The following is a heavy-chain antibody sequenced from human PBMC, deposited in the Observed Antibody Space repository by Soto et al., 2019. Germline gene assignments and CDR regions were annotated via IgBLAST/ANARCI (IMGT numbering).Heavy chain of an antibody. CDR2: ISAYNGNT. CDR3: ARVNADYDSSGYWSYFDY. Sequence: ASVTVSCKASGSTFTSYGISWVRQAPGQGREWMGWISAYNGNTNYAQKLQGRVTMTTDTSTSTAYMELRSLRSDDTAVYYCARVNADYDSSGYWSYFDYWGQGTLVTVSS. D-gene: IGHD3-22*01. V-gene: IGHV1-18*01. J-gene: IGHJ4*02. CDR1: GSTFTSYG.